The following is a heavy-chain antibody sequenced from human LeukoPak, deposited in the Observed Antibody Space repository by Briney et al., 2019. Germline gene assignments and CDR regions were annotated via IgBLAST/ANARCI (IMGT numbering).Heavy chain of an antibody. CDR3: ARSRSDYDYSNSFDY. Sequence: PGGSLRLSCAASGFTFSSSAMHWVRQAPGKGLEYVSAISSNGGTTYYANSVKGRFTISRDNSKNTLYLQMGSLRAEDMAVYYCARSRSDYDYSNSFDYWGQGTLVTVSS. D-gene: IGHD4-11*01. CDR1: GFTFSSSA. CDR2: ISSNGGTT. V-gene: IGHV3-64*01. J-gene: IGHJ4*02.